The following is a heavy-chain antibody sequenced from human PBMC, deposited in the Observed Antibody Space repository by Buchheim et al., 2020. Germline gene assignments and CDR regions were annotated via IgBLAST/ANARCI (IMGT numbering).Heavy chain of an antibody. J-gene: IGHJ6*02. CDR2: INPNSGGT. Sequence: QVQLVQSGAEVKKPGASVKVSCKASGYTFTGYYMHWVRQAPGQGLEWMGWINPNSGGTNYAQKLQGRGTMTRDTANSAAYMELSRLRSDDTAVYYCARGHSIAARYYYYGMDVWGQGTT. CDR3: ARGHSIAARYYYYGMDV. V-gene: IGHV1-2*02. D-gene: IGHD6-6*01. CDR1: GYTFTGYY.